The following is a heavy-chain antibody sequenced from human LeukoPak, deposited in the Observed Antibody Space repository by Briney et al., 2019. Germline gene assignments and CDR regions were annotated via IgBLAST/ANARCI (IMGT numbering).Heavy chain of an antibody. CDR2: ISSSSSTI. D-gene: IGHD3-10*01. CDR1: GFTFSSYS. J-gene: IGHJ3*02. Sequence: GGSLRLSCAASGFTFSSYSMNWVRQAPGKGLEWVSYISSSSSTIYYADSVKGRFTISRDNAKNSLYLQMNSLRDEDAAVYYCARDGMVRGVIIWDAFDIWGQGTMVTVSS. V-gene: IGHV3-48*02. CDR3: ARDGMVRGVIIWDAFDI.